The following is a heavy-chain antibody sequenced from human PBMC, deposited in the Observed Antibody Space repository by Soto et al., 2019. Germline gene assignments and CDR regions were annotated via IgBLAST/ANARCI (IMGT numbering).Heavy chain of an antibody. D-gene: IGHD3-22*01. CDR1: GGSISSYY. Sequence: TLSLTCTVSGGSISSYYWSWIRQPPGQGLEWIGYIYYSGSTNYNPSLKSRVTISVDPSKNQFSLKLSSVTAAVTAVYYCARVKYYYDSSGYYGSIGYYFDYWGQGTLVTVSS. J-gene: IGHJ4*01. CDR3: ARVKYYYDSSGYYGSIGYYFDY. CDR2: IYYSGST. V-gene: IGHV4-59*01.